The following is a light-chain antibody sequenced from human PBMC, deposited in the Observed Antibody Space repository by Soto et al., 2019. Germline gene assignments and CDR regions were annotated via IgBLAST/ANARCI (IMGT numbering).Light chain of an antibody. V-gene: IGKV3-20*01. Sequence: EIVLTQSPATLSLSPGERATLSCRASQSVSSNLAWYQQKPGQAPRLLIYGASRRATGIPDRFSGSASGTDFTLTISRLEPEDFAVYFCQQYSDLPMTFGQGTKVDIK. CDR1: QSVSSN. CDR2: GAS. CDR3: QQYSDLPMT. J-gene: IGKJ1*01.